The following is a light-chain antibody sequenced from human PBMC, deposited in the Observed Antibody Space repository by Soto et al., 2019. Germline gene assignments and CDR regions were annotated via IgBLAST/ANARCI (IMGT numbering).Light chain of an antibody. CDR3: QQCDNVPCN. Sequence: DIQMTQSPSSLSASVGDRVTIICQASQDITNYLNWYQQKPGKAPKLLIYDASNLETGVPSRFSGSGSGTHFSCTISSLQPEDIATYYCQQCDNVPCNFGQGTRLQMK. CDR1: QDITNY. CDR2: DAS. J-gene: IGKJ5*01. V-gene: IGKV1-33*01.